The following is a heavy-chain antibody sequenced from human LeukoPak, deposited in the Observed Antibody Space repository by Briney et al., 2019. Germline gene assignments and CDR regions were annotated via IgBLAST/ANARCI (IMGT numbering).Heavy chain of an antibody. D-gene: IGHD3-22*01. V-gene: IGHV4-38-2*02. CDR1: HYSISSNYY. CDR2: IYHSGST. J-gene: IGHJ4*02. Sequence: SETLSLTCTVSHYSISSNYYWGWIRQPPGKGLEWIGSIYHSGSTYYNPSLKSRVTISVDTSKNQFSLKLSSVTAADTAVYYCARSSGYMSYWGQGTLVTVSS. CDR3: ARSSGYMSY.